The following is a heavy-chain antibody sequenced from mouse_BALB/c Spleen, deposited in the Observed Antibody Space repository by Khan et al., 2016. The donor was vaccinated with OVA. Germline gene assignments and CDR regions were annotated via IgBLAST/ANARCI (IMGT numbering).Heavy chain of an antibody. CDR3: ARGNYYGYYFDN. CDR1: GYSITSGYA. Sequence: EVQLQESGPGLVKPSQSLSLTCTVTGYSITSGYAWYWIRQFPGNKLEWMGYISYSGVTSYTPSLKSRTSITRDTSKNPFFLQLNSVTTEDTATYYCARGNYYGYYFDNWGQGTTLTVSS. J-gene: IGHJ2*01. V-gene: IGHV3-2*02. D-gene: IGHD1-1*01. CDR2: ISYSGVT.